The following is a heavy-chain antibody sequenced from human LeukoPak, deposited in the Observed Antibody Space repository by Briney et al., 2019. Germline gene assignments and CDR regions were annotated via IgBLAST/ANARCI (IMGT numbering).Heavy chain of an antibody. D-gene: IGHD6-19*01. V-gene: IGHV1-2*02. CDR2: INPNSGGT. J-gene: IGHJ6*03. Sequence: ASVKVSCKASGYTFTGYYMHWVRQTPGQGLEWMGWINPNSGGTNYAQKFQGRVTMTRDTSISTAYMELSRLRSDDTAVYYCARGHSSGSDYYYYMDVWGKGTTVTISS. CDR3: ARGHSSGSDYYYYMDV. CDR1: GYTFTGYY.